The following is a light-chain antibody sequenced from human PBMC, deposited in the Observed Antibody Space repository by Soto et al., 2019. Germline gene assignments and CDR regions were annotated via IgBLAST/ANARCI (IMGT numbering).Light chain of an antibody. CDR2: GNA. Sequence: QSVLTQPPSVSGAPGQRATISCTGSSSNIGANYDVHWYQHRPGTAPKLLIFGNANRPSGVPDRFSGSKSGTSASLAITGLQAEDEGDYYCQSYDSTLTARYVFGTGTKVTVL. J-gene: IGLJ1*01. CDR3: QSYDSTLTARYV. V-gene: IGLV1-40*01. CDR1: SSNIGANYD.